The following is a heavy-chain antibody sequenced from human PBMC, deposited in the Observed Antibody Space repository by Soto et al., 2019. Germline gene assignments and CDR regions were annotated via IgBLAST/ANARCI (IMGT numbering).Heavy chain of an antibody. CDR2: IFYSGNT. J-gene: IGHJ4*02. V-gene: IGHV4-39*01. D-gene: IGHD6-19*01. Sequence: QLQLHESGPGLVKPSETLSLTCTVSDDSIGRSNYFWGWIRQPPGKGLEWIGNIFYSGNTHYNPSLKSRVTISLDTSNHHFSLRVSSVTAADTAVYYSARHLYSGDSSGSFGYWGPGALVIVSS. CDR3: ARHLYSGDSSGSFGY. CDR1: DDSIGRSNYF.